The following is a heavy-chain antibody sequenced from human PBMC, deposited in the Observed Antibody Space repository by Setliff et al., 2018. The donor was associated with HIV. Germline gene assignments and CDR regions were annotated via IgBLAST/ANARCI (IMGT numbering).Heavy chain of an antibody. CDR3: VREFLGSEGTVPQVNFFDS. Sequence: SETLSLTCAVSGYSISSGYYWGWIRQPPGKGLEWIGSISHSGSTYYNPSLKSRVTISIDTSKTQFSLNLRSVTAADTAVYYCVREFLGSEGTVPQVNFFDSWGQGTQVTVSS. V-gene: IGHV4-38-2*02. CDR1: GYSISSGYY. J-gene: IGHJ5*01. CDR2: ISHSGST. D-gene: IGHD6-6*01.